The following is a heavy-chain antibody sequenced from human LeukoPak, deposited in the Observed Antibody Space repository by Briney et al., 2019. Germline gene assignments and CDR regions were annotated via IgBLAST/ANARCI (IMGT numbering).Heavy chain of an antibody. CDR3: AAENGNFWIVYHYFED. J-gene: IGHJ4*02. V-gene: IGHV4-39*01. CDR2: IYFDGNT. Sequence: SETLSLTCTVSGGSLGSSSYYWGWIRQAPGKGLEWIGTIYFDGNTFYNPSLKSRVTLSIDMSKSQFSLRLASVTAADTAIYYCAAENGNFWIVYHYFEDWGKGSLVSVSS. D-gene: IGHD3-3*01. CDR1: GGSLGSSSYY.